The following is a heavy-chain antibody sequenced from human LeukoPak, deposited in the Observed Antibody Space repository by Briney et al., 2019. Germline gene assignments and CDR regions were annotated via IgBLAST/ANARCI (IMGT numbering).Heavy chain of an antibody. CDR1: GGSISSSSYY. V-gene: IGHV4-39*07. D-gene: IGHD6-19*01. CDR2: IYYSGST. Sequence: PSETLSLTCTVSGGSISSSSYYWGWIRQPPGKGLEWIGSIYYSGSTYYNPSLKSRVTISVDTSKNQFSLKLSSVTAADTAVYYCARAFYSGWEDNDAFDIWGQGTMVTVSS. J-gene: IGHJ3*02. CDR3: ARAFYSGWEDNDAFDI.